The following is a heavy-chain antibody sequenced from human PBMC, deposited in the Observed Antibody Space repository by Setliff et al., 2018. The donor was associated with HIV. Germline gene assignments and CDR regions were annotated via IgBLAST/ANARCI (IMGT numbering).Heavy chain of an antibody. CDR1: GFTFSSYS. J-gene: IGHJ4*02. CDR2: SSSDGSST. CDR3: ALAGRAVYY. D-gene: IGHD6-19*01. Sequence: GGSLRLSCAASGFTFSSYSMNWVRQAPGKGLEWVSSISSSSDGSSTSYADSVKGRFTISRDNAKNTLYLQMNSLRAEDTAVYYCALAGRAVYYWGQGTLVTVSS. V-gene: IGHV3-74*01.